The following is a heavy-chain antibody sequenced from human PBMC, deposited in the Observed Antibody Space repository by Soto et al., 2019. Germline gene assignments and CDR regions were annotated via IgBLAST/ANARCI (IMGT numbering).Heavy chain of an antibody. J-gene: IGHJ5*02. D-gene: IGHD2-2*01. CDR1: SGSISSSTW. Sequence: SETLSLTCAVSSGSISSSTWWTWVRQPPGKGLEWIGETHHIGNTNYNPSLESRVTISLDKSKNQFSLKLTSVTAADTAVYYCARVPDRWGQGTLVTVSS. CDR3: ARVPDR. V-gene: IGHV4-4*02. CDR2: THHIGNT.